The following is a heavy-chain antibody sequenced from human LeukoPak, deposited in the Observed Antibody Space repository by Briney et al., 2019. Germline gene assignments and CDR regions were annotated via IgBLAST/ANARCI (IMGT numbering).Heavy chain of an antibody. J-gene: IGHJ4*02. CDR1: GFTFSSYS. CDR2: ISSSSSTI. D-gene: IGHD3-22*01. CDR3: AKDSRYYYDSSGYPDY. Sequence: PGGSLRLSCAASGFTFSSYSMNWVRQAPGKGLEWVSYISSSSSTIYYADSVKGRFTISRDNARNSLYLQMNSLRAEDTALYYCAKDSRYYYDSSGYPDYWGQGTLVTVSS. V-gene: IGHV3-48*04.